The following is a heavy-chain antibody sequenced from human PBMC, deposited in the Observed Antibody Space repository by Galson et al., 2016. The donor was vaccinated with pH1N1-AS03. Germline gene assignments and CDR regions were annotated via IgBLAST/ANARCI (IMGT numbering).Heavy chain of an antibody. CDR3: VGESEISGVVVFNY. D-gene: IGHD3-3*01. CDR2: ISAYYGDT. J-gene: IGHJ4*02. Sequence: SVKVSCKASGYTFTTYGISWVRQAPGQGLEWMGWISAYYGDTHFAHKFQERVTLTRDTSTATAYMELRNLRSDDTAVYYCVGESEISGVVVFNYCGQGTLVTVSS. V-gene: IGHV1-18*01. CDR1: GYTFTTYG.